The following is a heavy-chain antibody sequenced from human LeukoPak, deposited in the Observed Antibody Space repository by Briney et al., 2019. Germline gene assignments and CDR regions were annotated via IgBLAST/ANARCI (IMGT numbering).Heavy chain of an antibody. CDR2: IYYSGST. CDR3: ARASSGYYYAFDY. V-gene: IGHV4-59*01. CDR1: GGSISNYY. J-gene: IGHJ4*02. D-gene: IGHD3-22*01. Sequence: SETLSLTCTVSGGSISNYYWSWIRQPPGKGLEWIGYIYYSGSTNYSPSLKSRVTISVDTSKNQFSLKLSSVTAADTAVYYCARASSGYYYAFDYWGQGTLVTVSS.